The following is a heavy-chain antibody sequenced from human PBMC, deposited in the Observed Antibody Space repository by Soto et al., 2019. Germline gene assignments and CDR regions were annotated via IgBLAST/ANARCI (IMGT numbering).Heavy chain of an antibody. J-gene: IGHJ4*02. CDR1: GFTFSSYG. Sequence: QVQLVESGGGVVQPGRSLRLSCAASGFTFSSYGMHWVRQAPGKGLEWVAVIWYDGSNEYYADSVKGRFTISRDNSKNTLYLQMNSMRDADTAGYYCARGCGSDCWHYDYWGQGNLVTVSS. CDR2: IWYDGSNE. D-gene: IGHD2-21*02. CDR3: ARGCGSDCWHYDY. V-gene: IGHV3-33*01.